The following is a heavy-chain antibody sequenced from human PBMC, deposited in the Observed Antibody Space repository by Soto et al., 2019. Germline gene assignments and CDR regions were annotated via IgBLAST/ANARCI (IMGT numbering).Heavy chain of an antibody. CDR3: KQKTAYEISTGYYPFDY. J-gene: IGHJ4*02. Sequence: GPGTMLEKPTQTLTLTCTFSGFSLSTSGVGVAWIRQPPGKALEWLALIYWDDGKRYSPSLKTRLNITKDTSKNQVVLTLTNVDPVDTAIFFFKQKTAYEISTGYYPFDYWGQGSLVTVSS. D-gene: IGHD3-9*01. CDR2: IYWDDGK. CDR1: GFSLSTSGVG. V-gene: IGHV2-5*02.